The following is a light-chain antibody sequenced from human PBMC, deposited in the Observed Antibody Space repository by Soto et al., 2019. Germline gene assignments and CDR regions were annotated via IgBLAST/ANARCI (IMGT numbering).Light chain of an antibody. V-gene: IGKV3-11*01. Sequence: EVVLTQSPVPLSLSPGERATLSCRASQSFRGLLAWYQQKPGQAPRLLIYDAYNRATGIPPRFSGSGSGTDFTRTISSLETEDSAVYYCQQRHMWPITFGQGTRLEIK. J-gene: IGKJ5*01. CDR1: QSFRGL. CDR3: QQRHMWPIT. CDR2: DAY.